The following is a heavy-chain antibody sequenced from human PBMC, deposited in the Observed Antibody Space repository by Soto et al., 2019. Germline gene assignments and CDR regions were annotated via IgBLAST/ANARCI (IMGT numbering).Heavy chain of an antibody. CDR1: GGTFINYT. V-gene: IGHV1-69*02. J-gene: IGHJ5*02. D-gene: IGHD3-9*01. CDR3: ATELRYFDWLFPNNWFDP. Sequence: QVQLVQSGAEVKKPGSSVKVSCKASGGTFINYTISWVRQDPGQGLEWMGRIIPILGIANYAQKFQGRVTITADKSTSTAYMELSSLRSQDTAVYYCATELRYFDWLFPNNWFDPWGQGTRVTVSS. CDR2: IIPILGIA.